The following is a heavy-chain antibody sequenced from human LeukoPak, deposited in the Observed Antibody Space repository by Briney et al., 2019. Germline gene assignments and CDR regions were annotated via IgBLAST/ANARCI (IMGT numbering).Heavy chain of an antibody. Sequence: GGSLRLSCEASGFILSSYVMNWVRQAPGKGLEWVANIKKDGSEKNYVDSVKGRFTISRDNAENSLYLQMNSLRDEDTAVYYCVRGSFSGSGYWGQGTLVTVSS. V-gene: IGHV3-7*05. CDR2: IKKDGSEK. J-gene: IGHJ4*02. D-gene: IGHD5-12*01. CDR3: VRGSFSGSGY. CDR1: GFILSSYV.